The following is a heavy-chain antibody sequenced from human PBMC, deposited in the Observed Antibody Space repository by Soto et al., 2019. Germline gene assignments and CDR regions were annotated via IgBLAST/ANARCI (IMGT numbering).Heavy chain of an antibody. CDR2: IYYSGST. V-gene: IGHV4-59*08. D-gene: IGHD2-2*01. CDR3: ARLKLGYCSSTSCQNWFDP. J-gene: IGHJ5*02. Sequence: SETLSLTCTVSGGSISSYYWSWIRQPPGKGLEWIGYIYYSGSTNYNPSLKSRVTISVDTSKNQFSLKLSSVTAADTAVYYCARLKLGYCSSTSCQNWFDPWGQGTLVTVSS. CDR1: GGSISSYY.